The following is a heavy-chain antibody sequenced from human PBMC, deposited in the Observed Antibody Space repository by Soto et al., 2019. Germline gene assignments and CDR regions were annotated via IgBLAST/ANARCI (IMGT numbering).Heavy chain of an antibody. CDR1: GGSISSGGYY. V-gene: IGHV4-31*03. CDR3: ARGSTSPHSVDY. CDR2: IYYSGST. D-gene: IGHD2-2*01. Sequence: SETLSLTCTVSGGSISSGGYYWSWIRQHPGKGLEWIGYIYYSGSTYYNPSLKSRVTISVDTSKNQFSLKLSSVTAADTAVYYCARGSTSPHSVDYWGQGTLVTVSS. J-gene: IGHJ4*02.